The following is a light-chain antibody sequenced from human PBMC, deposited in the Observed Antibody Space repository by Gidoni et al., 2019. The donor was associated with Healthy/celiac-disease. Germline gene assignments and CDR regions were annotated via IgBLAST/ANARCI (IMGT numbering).Light chain of an antibody. CDR3: CSYAGSYTFDVV. CDR1: SSDVGGYNY. J-gene: IGLJ2*01. V-gene: IGLV2-11*01. CDR2: DVS. Sequence: QSALTQPRSVSGSPGPSVTISCTGTSSDVGGYNYVSWYQQHPGKAPKLMIYDVSKRPSGVPERFSGSKSGNTASLTISGLQAEDEADYYCCSYAGSYTFDVVFGGGTKLTVL.